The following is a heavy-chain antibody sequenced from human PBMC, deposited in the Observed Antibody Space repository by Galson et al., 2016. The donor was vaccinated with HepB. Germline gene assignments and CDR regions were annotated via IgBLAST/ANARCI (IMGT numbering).Heavy chain of an antibody. CDR3: ASLGYYFGSGMYVVSVKNYYHDYGFDF. Sequence: SVKVSCKASGYTFTNYRIHWVRQAPGQRLEWMGWINAGNGNTKYSLKFQGRVTIITDTSANTAYMELSSLRSDDTAVYYCASLGYYFGSGMYVVSVKNYYHDYGFDFWGQGTTVTVSS. J-gene: IGHJ6*02. CDR1: GYTFTNYR. V-gene: IGHV1-3*01. D-gene: IGHD3-10*01. CDR2: INAGNGNT.